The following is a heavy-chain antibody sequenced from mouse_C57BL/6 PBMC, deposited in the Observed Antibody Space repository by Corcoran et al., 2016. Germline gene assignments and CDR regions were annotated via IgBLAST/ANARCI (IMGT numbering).Heavy chain of an antibody. CDR1: GYTFTTYG. CDR3: ARKIDY. CDR2: INTYSGVP. J-gene: IGHJ2*01. Sequence: QIQLVQSGPELKKTGETVKISCKASGYTFTTYGMSWVKQAPGKGLKWMGWINTYSGVPTYADDFKGRFAFSLETSASTAYLQINNLKNEDTATYFCARKIDYWGQGTTLTVSS. V-gene: IGHV9-3*01.